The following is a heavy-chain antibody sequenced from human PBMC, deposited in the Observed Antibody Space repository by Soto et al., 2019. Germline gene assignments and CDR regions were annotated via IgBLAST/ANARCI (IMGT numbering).Heavy chain of an antibody. D-gene: IGHD2-2*01. CDR1: GGTFSSYA. J-gene: IGHJ4*02. CDR2: IIPIFGTA. Sequence: SVKVSCKASGGTFSSYAISWVRQAPGQGLEWMGGIIPIFGTANCAQKFQGRVTITADESTSTAYMELSSLRSEDTAVYYCARGPPGVAVPAAPLDYWGQGTLVTVSS. CDR3: ARGPPGVAVPAAPLDY. V-gene: IGHV1-69*13.